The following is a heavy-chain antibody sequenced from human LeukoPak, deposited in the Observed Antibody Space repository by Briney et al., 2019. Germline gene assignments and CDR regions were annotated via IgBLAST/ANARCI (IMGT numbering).Heavy chain of an antibody. CDR1: GFSHSRYE. CDR3: ARSAVAGTYFDY. Sequence: PGGSLRLSCTASGFSHSRYEMIWVRQAPGKGLEWVSSVKDRFTISRDNAKNSLYLQVNSLRVEDTAVYFCARSAVAGTYFDYWGQGTLVTVSS. J-gene: IGHJ4*02. D-gene: IGHD6-19*01. V-gene: IGHV3-48*03.